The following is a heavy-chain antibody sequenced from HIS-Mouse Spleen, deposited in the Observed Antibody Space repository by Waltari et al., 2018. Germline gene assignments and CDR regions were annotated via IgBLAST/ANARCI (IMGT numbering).Heavy chain of an antibody. CDR2: INYSGST. CDR1: GGSISSSSYY. CDR3: ARDYGDNWFDP. Sequence: QLQLQESGPGLVKPSETLSLTCTVSGGSISSSSYYWGWIRQAPGRGLEGIGSINYSGSTYSNPSLKSRVTISVDTSKNQFSLKLSSVTAADTAVYYCARDYGDNWFDPWGQGTLVTVSS. V-gene: IGHV4-39*07. D-gene: IGHD4-17*01. J-gene: IGHJ5*02.